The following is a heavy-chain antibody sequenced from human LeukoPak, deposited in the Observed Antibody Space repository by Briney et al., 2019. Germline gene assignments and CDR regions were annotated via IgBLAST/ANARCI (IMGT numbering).Heavy chain of an antibody. D-gene: IGHD5-18*01. CDR3: AKDHGYSYGNFDY. V-gene: IGHV3-23*01. Sequence: PGGSLRLSCAASGFTFSSYAMSWVRQAPGKGLEWVSAISGSGGSTYYADSVKGRFTISRDNYKNTLYLQMNSLRAEDTAVYYCAKDHGYSYGNFDYWGQGTLVTVSS. CDR1: GFTFSSYA. J-gene: IGHJ4*02. CDR2: ISGSGGST.